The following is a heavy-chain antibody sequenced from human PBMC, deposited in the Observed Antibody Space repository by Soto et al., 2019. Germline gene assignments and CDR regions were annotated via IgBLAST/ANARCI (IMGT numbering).Heavy chain of an antibody. J-gene: IGHJ5*02. CDR2: IYHSGST. CDR1: GGSISSGGYS. Sequence: QLQLQESGSGLVKPSQTLSLTCAVSGGSISSGGYSWSWIRQPPGKGLEWIGYIYHSGSTYFNPSLKSRVTISVDRSKNQFSLKLSSVTAADTAVYYCARGPGGIVGPKGFDPWGQGTLVTVSS. V-gene: IGHV4-30-2*01. D-gene: IGHD1-26*01. CDR3: ARGPGGIVGPKGFDP.